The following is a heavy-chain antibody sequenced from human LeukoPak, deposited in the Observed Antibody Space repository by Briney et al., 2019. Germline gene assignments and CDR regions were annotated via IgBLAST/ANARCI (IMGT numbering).Heavy chain of an antibody. CDR3: ARVLWFGAYNFDY. Sequence: SETLSLTCAVSGSSISSGCYWGWIRQPPGKGLEWIGSIYHSGSTYYNPSLKSRVTISVDTSKNQFSLKLSSVTAADTAVYYCARVLWFGAYNFDYWGQGTLVTVSS. V-gene: IGHV4-38-2*01. CDR2: IYHSGST. J-gene: IGHJ4*02. CDR1: GSSISSGCY. D-gene: IGHD3-10*01.